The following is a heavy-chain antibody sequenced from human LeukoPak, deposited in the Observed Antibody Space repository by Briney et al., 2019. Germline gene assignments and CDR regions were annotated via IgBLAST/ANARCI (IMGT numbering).Heavy chain of an antibody. D-gene: IGHD2-2*01. CDR3: AKDGGYCTSANCFDYYYGLDV. V-gene: IGHV1-2*06. Sequence: WASVKVSCEASEYTFSDYFIHWMRQAPGQGIEWMGRINPNSGATDFAQKFQGRVTLTSGTSISTAYMEVSGLTSDDTAVYYCAKDGGYCTSANCFDYYYGLDVWGQGTTVIVSS. CDR1: EYTFSDYF. CDR2: INPNSGAT. J-gene: IGHJ6*02.